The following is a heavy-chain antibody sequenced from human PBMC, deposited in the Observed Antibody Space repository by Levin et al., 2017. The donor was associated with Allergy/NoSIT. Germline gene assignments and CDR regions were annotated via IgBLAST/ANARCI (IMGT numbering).Heavy chain of an antibody. J-gene: IGHJ6*02. Sequence: GGSLRLSCAASGFTFSSYSMNWVRQAPGKGLEWVSSISSSSSYIYYADSVKGRFTISRDNAKNSLYLQMNSLRAEDTAVYYCARDRATEELLVYYYYYYGMDVWGQGTTVTVSS. CDR3: ARDRATEELLVYYYYYYGMDV. D-gene: IGHD6-6*01. CDR2: ISSSSSYI. CDR1: GFTFSSYS. V-gene: IGHV3-21*01.